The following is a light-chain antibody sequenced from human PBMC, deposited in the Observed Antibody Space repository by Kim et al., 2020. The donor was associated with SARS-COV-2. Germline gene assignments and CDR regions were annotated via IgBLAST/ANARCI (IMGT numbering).Light chain of an antibody. V-gene: IGKV3-15*01. CDR3: KQYNDWPPIT. CDR2: GAS. J-gene: IGKJ5*01. CDR1: QSVRSN. Sequence: EIVMTQSPATLSVSPGERATLSCRASQSVRSNLAWYQQKPGQAPRLLIYGASTRATGIPARFSGSGSGTEFALTISSLQSEDFAVYYCKQYNDWPPITFGERTRLEIK.